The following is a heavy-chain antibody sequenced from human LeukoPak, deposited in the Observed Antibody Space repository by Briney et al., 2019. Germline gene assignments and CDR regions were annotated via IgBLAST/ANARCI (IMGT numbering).Heavy chain of an antibody. J-gene: IGHJ4*02. Sequence: SETLSLTCAVYGGSFSGYYWSWIRQPPGKGLEWIGEINHSGSTNYNPCLKSRVTISVDTSKNQFSLKLSSVTAADTAVYYCAREWILTSYDYWGQGTLVTVSS. D-gene: IGHD3-9*01. CDR1: GGSFSGYY. CDR2: INHSGST. CDR3: AREWILTSYDY. V-gene: IGHV4-34*01.